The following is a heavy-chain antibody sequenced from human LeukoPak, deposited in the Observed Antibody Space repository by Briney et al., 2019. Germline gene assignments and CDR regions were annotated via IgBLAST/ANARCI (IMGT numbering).Heavy chain of an antibody. J-gene: IGHJ4*02. V-gene: IGHV4-59*08. D-gene: IGHD6-13*01. CDR3: ARQTQQQLTYFDY. CDR2: IYYSGST. CDR1: GGSISSYY. Sequence: SETLSLTCTVPGGSISSYYWSWIRQPPGKGLEWIGYIYYSGSTNYNPSLKSRVTISVDTSKNQFSLKLSSVTAADTAVYYCARQTQQQLTYFDYWGQGTLVTVSS.